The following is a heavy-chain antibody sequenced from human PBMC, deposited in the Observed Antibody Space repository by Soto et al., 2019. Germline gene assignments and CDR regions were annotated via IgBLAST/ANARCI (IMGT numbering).Heavy chain of an antibody. Sequence: QVQLGESGGCVVQPGKSLRLSCVGSGFTFGNYAMYWVRQAPGKGLEWEAFISYDGSKRYHADSVKGQFTISRDNARNTLYLQMDRLRPEDTAVYYCAKGGGAPGYPIAYWGQGTLVTVSS. CDR3: AKGGGAPGYPIAY. D-gene: IGHD3-9*01. CDR1: GFTFGNYA. V-gene: IGHV3-30*18. J-gene: IGHJ4*02. CDR2: ISYDGSKR.